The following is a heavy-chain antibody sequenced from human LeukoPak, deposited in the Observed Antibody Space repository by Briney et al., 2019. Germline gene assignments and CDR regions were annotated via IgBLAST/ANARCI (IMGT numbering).Heavy chain of an antibody. Sequence: SETLSLTCAVSGGSISSGGYSWSWIRQPAGKGLEWIGRIYTSGSTNYNPSLKSRVTISVDTSKNQFSLKLSSVTAADTAVYYCARDRIVPARGNWFDPWGQGTLVTVSS. V-gene: IGHV4-61*02. J-gene: IGHJ5*02. CDR2: IYTSGST. CDR3: ARDRIVPARGNWFDP. CDR1: GGSISSGGYS. D-gene: IGHD2-15*01.